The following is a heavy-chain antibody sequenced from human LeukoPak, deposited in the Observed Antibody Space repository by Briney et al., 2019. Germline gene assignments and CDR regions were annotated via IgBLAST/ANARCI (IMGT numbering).Heavy chain of an antibody. CDR3: ARDVAPAAAYYYYMDV. V-gene: IGHV3-23*01. J-gene: IGHJ6*03. Sequence: GGSLRLSCAASGFTFSSYAMSWVRQAPGKGLEWVSAISGSGGSTYYADSVKGRFTISRDNSKNTLYLQMNSLRAEDTAVYYCARDVAPAAAYYYYMDVWGKGTTVTVSS. CDR1: GFTFSSYA. D-gene: IGHD2-2*01. CDR2: ISGSGGST.